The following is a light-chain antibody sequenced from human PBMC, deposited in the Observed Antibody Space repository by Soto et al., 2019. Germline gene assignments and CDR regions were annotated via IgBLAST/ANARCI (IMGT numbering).Light chain of an antibody. CDR2: HAS. J-gene: IGKJ1*01. CDR1: QDISNW. Sequence: DIQMTQSPSTLSASIGDRVTIACRASQDISNWLAWYQQKPGKAPKLLIFHASSLESGVPSRFSGSGSGTEFSLTISSLQSDDFATYYCQQYNTYPTFGQGTKVDNK. CDR3: QQYNTYPT. V-gene: IGKV1-5*01.